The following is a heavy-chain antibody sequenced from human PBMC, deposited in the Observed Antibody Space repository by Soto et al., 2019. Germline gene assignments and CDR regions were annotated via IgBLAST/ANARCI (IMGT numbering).Heavy chain of an antibody. Sequence: ASVKVSCKASGFTFTSSAVQWVRQAPGQRLEWMGWINAGNGNTKYSQKFQGRVTITRDTSASTAYMELSSLRSEDTAVYYCARGNYDFWSGYYISYFDYWGQGTLVTVSS. J-gene: IGHJ4*02. D-gene: IGHD3-3*01. CDR1: GFTFTSSA. V-gene: IGHV1-3*01. CDR2: INAGNGNT. CDR3: ARGNYDFWSGYYISYFDY.